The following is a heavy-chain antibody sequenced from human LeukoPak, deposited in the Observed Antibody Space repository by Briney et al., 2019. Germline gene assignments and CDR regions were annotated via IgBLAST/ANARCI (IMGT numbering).Heavy chain of an antibody. D-gene: IGHD3-22*01. CDR3: VKALYDSGGYYYAY. Sequence: GESLRLSCSGSGFTFSSYPMHWVRQAPGKGLEYVSAISFDGGSTYYADSVKGRFTISRDNSKNTLYLHMSSLRVEDTAVYYCVKALYDSGGYYYAYWGQGTLVTVSS. J-gene: IGHJ4*02. V-gene: IGHV3-64D*06. CDR1: GFTFSSYP. CDR2: ISFDGGST.